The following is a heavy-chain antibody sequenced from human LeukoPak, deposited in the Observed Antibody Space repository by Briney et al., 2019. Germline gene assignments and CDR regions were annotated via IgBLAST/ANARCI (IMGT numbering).Heavy chain of an antibody. D-gene: IGHD1-1*01. CDR3: VGDYKDR. Sequence: GGSLRLSCATSGFTFSNYWMTWIRQAPGKGPEWVANIKKDGSEEFYGDSVKGRFSISRGDAKNSLYLQMNSLRAEDTAIYYCVGDYKDRWGQGTLVTVSS. CDR2: IKKDGSEE. J-gene: IGHJ5*02. CDR1: GFTFSNYW. V-gene: IGHV3-7*01.